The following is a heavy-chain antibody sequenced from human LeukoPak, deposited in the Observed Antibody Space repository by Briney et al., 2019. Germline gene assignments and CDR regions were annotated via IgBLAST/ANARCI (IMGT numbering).Heavy chain of an antibody. Sequence: GGSLRLSCAASGFTFSSYAMSWVRQAPGKGLEWVSAISGSGGSTYYADSVKGRFTISRDNSKNTLYLRMNSLRAEDTAVYYCARSGYSYGPGNWFDPWGQGTLVTVSS. CDR2: ISGSGGST. V-gene: IGHV3-23*01. CDR3: ARSGYSYGPGNWFDP. CDR1: GFTFSSYA. J-gene: IGHJ5*02. D-gene: IGHD5-18*01.